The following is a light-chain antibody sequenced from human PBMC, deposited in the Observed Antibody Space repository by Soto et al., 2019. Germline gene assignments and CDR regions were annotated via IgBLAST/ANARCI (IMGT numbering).Light chain of an antibody. V-gene: IGKV3-20*01. CDR1: QSVTSSY. CDR2: GAS. Sequence: EIVLTQSPGTLSLSPGERATLSCRASQSVTSSYLAWYQQKPGQAPRLLIYGASNRATGIPDRFSGSGSGTDFTLTISGLEPEDFAVYYCHQYGSSPRTFGQGTKAEIK. J-gene: IGKJ1*01. CDR3: HQYGSSPRT.